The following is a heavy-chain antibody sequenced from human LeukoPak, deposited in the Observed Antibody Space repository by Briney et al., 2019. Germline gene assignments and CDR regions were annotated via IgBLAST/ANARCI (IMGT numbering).Heavy chain of an antibody. Sequence: SETLSLTRAVYGGSFSGYYWSWIRQPPGKGLEWIGEINHSGSTNYNPSLKSRVTISVDTSKNQFSLKLSSVTAADTAVYYCARYEQQLVPFDYWGQGTLVTVSS. CDR3: ARYEQQLVPFDY. V-gene: IGHV4-34*01. CDR1: GGSFSGYY. J-gene: IGHJ4*02. D-gene: IGHD6-13*01. CDR2: INHSGST.